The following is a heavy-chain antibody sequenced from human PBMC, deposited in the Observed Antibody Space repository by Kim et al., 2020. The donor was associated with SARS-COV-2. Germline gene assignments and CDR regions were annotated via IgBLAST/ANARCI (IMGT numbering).Heavy chain of an antibody. CDR3: ARDSIVDSWYFDL. D-gene: IGHD2-15*01. V-gene: IGHV1-69*01. Sequence: NDAQKFQGRVTITADESTSTAYMELSSLRSEDTSVYYCARDSIVDSWYFDLWGRGTLVTVSS. J-gene: IGHJ2*01.